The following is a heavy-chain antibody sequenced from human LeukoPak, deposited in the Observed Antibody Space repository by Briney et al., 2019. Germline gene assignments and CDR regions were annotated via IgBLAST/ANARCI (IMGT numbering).Heavy chain of an antibody. J-gene: IGHJ4*02. D-gene: IGHD4-17*01. CDR1: GGSISSGDYY. CDR2: IYYSGST. V-gene: IGHV4-30-4*01. Sequence: SETLSLTCTVSGGSISSGDYYWSWIRQPPGKGLEWIGYIYYSGSTYYNPSLKSRVTISVDTSKNQFSLKLSSVTAADTAVYYCARGSPVTTVTHWGQGTLVTVSS. CDR3: ARGSPVTTVTH.